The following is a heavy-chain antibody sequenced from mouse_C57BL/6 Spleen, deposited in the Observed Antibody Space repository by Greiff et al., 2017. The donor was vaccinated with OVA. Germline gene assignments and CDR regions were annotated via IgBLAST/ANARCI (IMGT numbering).Heavy chain of an antibody. D-gene: IGHD1-1*01. V-gene: IGHV5-9-1*02. Sequence: EVHLVESGEGLVKPGGSLKLSCAASGFTFSSYAMSWVRQTPEKRLEWVAYISSGGDYIYYADTVKGRFTISRDNARNTLYLQMSSLKSEDTAMYYCTREGTVVARYFDVWGTGTTVTVSS. CDR2: ISSGGDYI. J-gene: IGHJ1*03. CDR3: TREGTVVARYFDV. CDR1: GFTFSSYA.